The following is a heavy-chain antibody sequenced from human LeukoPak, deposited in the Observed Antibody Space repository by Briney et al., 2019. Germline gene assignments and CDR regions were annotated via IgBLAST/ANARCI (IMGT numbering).Heavy chain of an antibody. CDR1: GFTVSSNY. Sequence: PGGSLRLSCAASGFTVSSNYMSWVRQAPGKGLEWVSVIYSGGSTYYADSVKGRFTISRDNSKNTLYLQMNSLRAEDTAVYYCARAGDIVATDAFDIWGQGTMVTVSS. CDR3: ARAGDIVATDAFDI. D-gene: IGHD5-12*01. CDR2: IYSGGST. J-gene: IGHJ3*02. V-gene: IGHV3-66*01.